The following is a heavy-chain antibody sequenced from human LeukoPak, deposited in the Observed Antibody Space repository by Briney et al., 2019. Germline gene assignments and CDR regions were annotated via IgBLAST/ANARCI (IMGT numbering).Heavy chain of an antibody. V-gene: IGHV3-30*04. Sequence: GGSLRLSCAASGFTFSIYAMHWVRQAPGKGLEWVAVISYDGSNKYYADSVKGRFTISRDNSKNTLYLQMNSLRAEDTAVYYCAREISSRRETLFDYWGQGTLVTVSS. CDR1: GFTFSIYA. J-gene: IGHJ4*02. CDR3: AREISSRRETLFDY. D-gene: IGHD2/OR15-2a*01. CDR2: ISYDGSNK.